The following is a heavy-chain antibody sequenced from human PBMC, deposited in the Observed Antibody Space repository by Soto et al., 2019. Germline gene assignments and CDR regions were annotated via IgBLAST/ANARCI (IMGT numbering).Heavy chain of an antibody. D-gene: IGHD3-22*01. CDR2: IDNSEST. CDR1: GGSISSYY. V-gene: IGHV4-59*01. CDR3: AREYRSDYLQYLDY. Sequence: PSETLSLTCTVSGGSISSYYWSWIRQPPGKGLEWIGYIDNSESTNYNPSLESRVTISVDTSKNQISLRLSSVTAAVTAFYYCAREYRSDYLQYLDYWGQGTLVTVSS. J-gene: IGHJ4*02.